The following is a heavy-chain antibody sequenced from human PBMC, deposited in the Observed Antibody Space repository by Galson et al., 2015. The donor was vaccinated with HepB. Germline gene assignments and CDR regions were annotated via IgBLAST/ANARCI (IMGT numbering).Heavy chain of an antibody. D-gene: IGHD3-9*01. CDR1: GGTFSSYA. Sequence: SVKVSCKASGGTFSSYAISWVRQAPGQGLEGMGGIIPFFGTANYAQKFQGRVTITADESTSTAYMERSSLRSEDTAVYYCARAVWYDILPGPDVAPDAFDIWGQGTMVTVSS. J-gene: IGHJ3*02. CDR2: IIPFFGTA. CDR3: ARAVWYDILPGPDVAPDAFDI. V-gene: IGHV1-69*13.